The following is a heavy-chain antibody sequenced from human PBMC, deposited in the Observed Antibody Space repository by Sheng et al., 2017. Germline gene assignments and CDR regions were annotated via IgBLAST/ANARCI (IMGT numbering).Heavy chain of an antibody. CDR2: ISYDGSNK. D-gene: IGHD6-19*01. V-gene: IGHV3-30*04. J-gene: IGHJ4*02. Sequence: QVQLVESGGGVVQPGRSLRLSCAASGFTFSSYDMHWVRQAPGKGLEWVAFISYDGSNKYYADSVKGRFTISRDNSKNTLYLQMNSLRPEDTAVYYCARGPYSNGLYWGQGTLVTVSS. CDR1: GFTFSSYD. CDR3: ARGPYSNGLY.